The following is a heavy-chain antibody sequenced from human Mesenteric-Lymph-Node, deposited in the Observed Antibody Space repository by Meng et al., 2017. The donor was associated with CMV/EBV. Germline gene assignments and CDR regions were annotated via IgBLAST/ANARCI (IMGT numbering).Heavy chain of an antibody. CDR1: GFTFDDYG. D-gene: IGHD2-2*01. CDR2: INWNGDST. Sequence: GGSLRLSCTASGFTFDDYGMSWVRQAPGKGLEWVSGINWNGDSTGYADSVKGRFTISRDNAKNSLYLQMNSLRAEDTALYYCARSSLVVPAGGFDYWGQGTLVTVSS. V-gene: IGHV3-20*04. CDR3: ARSSLVVPAGGFDY. J-gene: IGHJ4*02.